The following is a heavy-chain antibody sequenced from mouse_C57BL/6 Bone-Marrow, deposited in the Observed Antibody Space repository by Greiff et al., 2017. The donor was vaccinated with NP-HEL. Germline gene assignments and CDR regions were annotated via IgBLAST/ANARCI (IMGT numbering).Heavy chain of an antibody. D-gene: IGHD2-2*01. CDR1: GYTFTDYY. V-gene: IGHV1-26*01. J-gene: IGHJ4*01. CDR2: INPNNGGT. Sequence: EVQLQQSGPELVKPGASVKISCKASGYTFTDYYMNWVKQSHGKSLEWIGDINPNNGGTSYNQKFKGKATLTVDKSSSTAYMELRSLTSEDSAVYYCARAYGYHGYWGQGTSVTVSS. CDR3: ARAYGYHGY.